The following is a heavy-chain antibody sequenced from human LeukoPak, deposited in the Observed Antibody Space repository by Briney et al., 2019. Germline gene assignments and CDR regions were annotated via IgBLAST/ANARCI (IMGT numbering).Heavy chain of an antibody. V-gene: IGHV3-48*02. CDR2: ISSSSTTI. CDR1: GFTFSSCS. CDR3: ARGSVGEF. Sequence: PGGSLGLSCAASGFTFSSCSMKWVRQAPGKGLEWVSYISSSSTTIHYADSVKGRFTISRDNAKNSLYLQMISLRDEDTAVYYCARGSVGEFWGQGTLVTVSS. J-gene: IGHJ4*02. D-gene: IGHD3-16*01.